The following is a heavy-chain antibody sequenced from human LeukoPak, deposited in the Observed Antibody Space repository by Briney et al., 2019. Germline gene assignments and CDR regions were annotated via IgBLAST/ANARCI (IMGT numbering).Heavy chain of an antibody. J-gene: IGHJ4*02. Sequence: SETLSLTCTVSGGSISSSSYYWGWIRQPPGKGLEWIGSIYYSGSTYYNPSLKSRVTISVDTSKNQFSLKLSSVTAADTAVYYCASRPLVYYDSSGPDYWGQGTLVTASS. CDR3: ASRPLVYYDSSGPDY. CDR2: IYYSGST. V-gene: IGHV4-39*01. CDR1: GGSISSSSYY. D-gene: IGHD3-22*01.